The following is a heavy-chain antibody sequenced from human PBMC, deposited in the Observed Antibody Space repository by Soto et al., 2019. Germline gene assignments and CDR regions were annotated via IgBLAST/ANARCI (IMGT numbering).Heavy chain of an antibody. J-gene: IGHJ6*02. CDR3: ARDRGYDAHDYYYNAMDV. Sequence: GGSLRLSCVASGFTFRTYTMNWVSQAPGKGLEWVSGIRGFSPYTFYAESVKGRFTISRDNAKNSLYLQMNSLGVEDTAVYYCARDRGYDAHDYYYNAMDVWGQGTTVTVSS. CDR1: GFTFRTYT. CDR2: IRGFSPYT. D-gene: IGHD2-15*01. V-gene: IGHV3-21*01.